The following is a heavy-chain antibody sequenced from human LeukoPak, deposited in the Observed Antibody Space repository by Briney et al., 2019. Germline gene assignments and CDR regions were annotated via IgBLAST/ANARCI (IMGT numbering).Heavy chain of an antibody. CDR3: ARGTAPHYYYHGMDV. J-gene: IGHJ6*04. V-gene: IGHV3-74*01. Sequence: GGSLRLSCAASGFTFSSYWMHWVRQAPGKGLVWVSRISSDGSSTNYADSVKGRFTISRDNAKNTLYLQVNSLSAEDTAVYYCARGTAPHYYYHGMDVWGKGTTVIVSS. CDR2: ISSDGSST. CDR1: GFTFSSYW.